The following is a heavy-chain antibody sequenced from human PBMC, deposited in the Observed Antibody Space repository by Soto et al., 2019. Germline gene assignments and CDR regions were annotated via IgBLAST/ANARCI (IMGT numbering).Heavy chain of an antibody. J-gene: IGHJ6*02. D-gene: IGHD3-22*01. CDR3: ARAHAGYDSSGYPRMDV. V-gene: IGHV1-69*13. Sequence: SVKVSCKASGGTFSNYAISWVRQAPGQGHEWMGGIIPIFGTANYAQKFQGRVTITADESTSTAYMELSSLRSEDTAVYYCARAHAGYDSSGYPRMDVWGQGTTVTVSS. CDR1: GGTFSNYA. CDR2: IIPIFGTA.